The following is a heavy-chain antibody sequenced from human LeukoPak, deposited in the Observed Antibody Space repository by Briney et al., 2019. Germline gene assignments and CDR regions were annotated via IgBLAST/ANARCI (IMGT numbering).Heavy chain of an antibody. Sequence: GGSLRLSCAASGFTVSSNYMSWVRQAPGKGLEWVSVIYSGGSRYYADSVKGRFTISRDNSKNTLYLQMNSLRAEDTAVYYCARAYGDSSVDHWGRGTLVTVSS. CDR3: ARAYGDSSVDH. D-gene: IGHD4-17*01. CDR2: IYSGGSR. J-gene: IGHJ2*01. V-gene: IGHV3-53*01. CDR1: GFTVSSNY.